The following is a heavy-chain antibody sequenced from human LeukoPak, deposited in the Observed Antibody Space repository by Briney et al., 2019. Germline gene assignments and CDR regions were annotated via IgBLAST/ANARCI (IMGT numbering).Heavy chain of an antibody. CDR3: AREMWDGDSSGYYARFDY. J-gene: IGHJ4*02. Sequence: SETLSLTCTVSVGSISSYYWSWIRQPRGKGLEWIGYIYYSGVTNYNPSLKSRVTISVDTSKNQFSLKLSSVTAADTAVYYCAREMWDGDSSGYYARFDYWGQGTLVTVSS. V-gene: IGHV4-59*01. CDR1: VGSISSYY. CDR2: IYYSGVT. D-gene: IGHD3-22*01.